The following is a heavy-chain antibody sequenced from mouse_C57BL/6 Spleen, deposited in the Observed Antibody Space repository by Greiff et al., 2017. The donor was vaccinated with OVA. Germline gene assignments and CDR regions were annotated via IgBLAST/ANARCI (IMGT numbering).Heavy chain of an antibody. CDR2: ISDGGSYT. V-gene: IGHV5-4*03. Sequence: EVMLVESGGGLVKPGGSLKLSCAASGFTFSSYAMSWVRQTPEKRLEWVATISDGGSYTYYPDNVKGRFTISRDNAKNNLYLQMSHLKSEDTAMYYCASDSDSSGYLDYWGQGTTLTVSS. D-gene: IGHD3-2*02. J-gene: IGHJ2*01. CDR3: ASDSDSSGYLDY. CDR1: GFTFSSYA.